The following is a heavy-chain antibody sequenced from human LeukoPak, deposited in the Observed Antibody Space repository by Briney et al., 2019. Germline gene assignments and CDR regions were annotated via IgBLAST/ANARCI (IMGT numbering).Heavy chain of an antibody. CDR1: GGSISSYY. CDR3: ARASRWDYYDSSGYSKYYFDY. V-gene: IGHV4-59*01. D-gene: IGHD3-22*01. J-gene: IGHJ4*02. CDR2: IYYSGST. Sequence: SETLPLTCTVSGGSISSYYWSWIRQPPGKGLEWIGYIYYSGSTNYNPSLKSRVTISVDTSKNQFSLKLSSVTAADTAVYYCARASRWDYYDSSGYSKYYFDYWGQGTLVTVSS.